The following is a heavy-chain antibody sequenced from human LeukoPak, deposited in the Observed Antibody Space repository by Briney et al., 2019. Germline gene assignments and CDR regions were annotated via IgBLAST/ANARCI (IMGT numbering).Heavy chain of an antibody. D-gene: IGHD3-9*01. CDR2: IYYSGST. V-gene: IGHV4-59*01. CDR1: GGSISSYY. Sequence: PSETLSLTCTVSGGSISSYYWSWIRQPPGKGLEWIGYIYYSGSTNYNPSLKSRVTISVDTSKNQFSLKLSSVTAADTAVYYCARLFDSYGRDYWGQGTLVTVSS. J-gene: IGHJ4*02. CDR3: ARLFDSYGRDY.